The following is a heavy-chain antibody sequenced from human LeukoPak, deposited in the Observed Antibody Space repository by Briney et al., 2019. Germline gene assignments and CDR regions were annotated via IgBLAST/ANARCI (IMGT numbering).Heavy chain of an antibody. V-gene: IGHV4-59*01. CDR2: IHYGGDI. CDR3: ARVGCSGGSCYPDY. J-gene: IGHJ4*02. Sequence: SETLSLTCTVSGASISTSYWYWIRQPPGKGLEWIWYIHYGGDINYNPSLKSRVTISTYTSKNQLSLKLSSVTAADTAVYYCARVGCSGGSCYPDYWGQRTLVTVSS. CDR1: GASISTSY. D-gene: IGHD2-15*01.